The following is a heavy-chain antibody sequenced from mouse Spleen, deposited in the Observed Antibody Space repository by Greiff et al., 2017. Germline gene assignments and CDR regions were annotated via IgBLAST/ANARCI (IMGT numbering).Heavy chain of an antibody. D-gene: IGHD1-1*01. CDR1: GYTFTSYW. CDR3: ARLPPYYYGSSRYAMDY. J-gene: IGHJ4*01. Sequence: QVQLQQSGAELVKPGASVKMSCKASGYTFTSYWITWVKQRPGQGLEWIGDIYPGSGSTNYNEKFKSKATLTVDTSSSTAYMQLSSLTSEDSAVYYCARLPPYYYGSSRYAMDYWGQGTSVTVSS. CDR2: IYPGSGST. V-gene: IGHV1-55*01.